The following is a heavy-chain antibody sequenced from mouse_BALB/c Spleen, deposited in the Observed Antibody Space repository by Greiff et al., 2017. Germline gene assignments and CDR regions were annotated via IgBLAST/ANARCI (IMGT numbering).Heavy chain of an antibody. Sequence: QVQLQQSGAELVRPGTSVKVSCKASGYAFTNYLIEWVKQRPGQGLEWIGVINPGSGGTNYNEKFKGKETLTADKSSSTAYMQLSSLTSDDSAVYFCAKELDYAFAYWGQGTLVTVSA. CDR3: AKELDYAFAY. J-gene: IGHJ3*01. CDR2: INPGSGGT. D-gene: IGHD2-4*01. V-gene: IGHV1-54*01. CDR1: GYAFTNYL.